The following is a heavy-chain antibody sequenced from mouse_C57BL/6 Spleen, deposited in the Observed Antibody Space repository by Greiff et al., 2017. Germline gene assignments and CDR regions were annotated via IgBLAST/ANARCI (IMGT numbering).Heavy chain of an antibody. V-gene: IGHV3-6*01. CDR3: ARGITTVGYFDY. D-gene: IGHD1-1*01. CDR1: GYSITSGYY. Sequence: EVQRVESGPGLVKPSQSLSLTCSVTGYSITSGYYWNWIRQFPGNKLEWMGYISYAGSNNYNPSLKNRISITRDTSKNQFFLKLNSVTTEDTATYYCARGITTVGYFDYWGHGTTLTVSS. CDR2: ISYAGSN. J-gene: IGHJ2*01.